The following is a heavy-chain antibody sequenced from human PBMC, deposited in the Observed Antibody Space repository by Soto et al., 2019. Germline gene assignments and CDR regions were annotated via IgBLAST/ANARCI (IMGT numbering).Heavy chain of an antibody. CDR1: GYTFSAFE. V-gene: IGHV3-48*03. D-gene: IGHD1-1*01. CDR3: ARESGGTGLDV. Sequence: EVQLVESGGGWVKPGGSLRISCAASGYTFSAFELNWVCQAPGKGREWLSYVHNSGSTMTYADSVKGRFAISRDNAKNSLYLQMYSMRTEDTAVYYCARESGGTGLDVWGQGTTVTVSS. J-gene: IGHJ6*02. CDR2: VHNSGSTM.